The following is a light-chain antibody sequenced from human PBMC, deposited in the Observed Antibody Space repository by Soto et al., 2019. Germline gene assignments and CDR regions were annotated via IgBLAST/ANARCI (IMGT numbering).Light chain of an antibody. CDR2: RAS. V-gene: IGKV1-5*03. CDR1: QTVDTW. CDR3: QQYNNYPRT. Sequence: DIQMTQFPSTLPASVGDTVTITCRASQTVDTWLAWYQQKHGKAPSLLIDRASSLECGVPSRFSGSGSGTEFTLTIRSLQPDDFASYYCQQYNNYPRTFGQGTKVEVK. J-gene: IGKJ1*01.